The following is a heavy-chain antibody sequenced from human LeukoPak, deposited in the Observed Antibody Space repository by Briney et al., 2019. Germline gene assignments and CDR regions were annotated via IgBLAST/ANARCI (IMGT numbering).Heavy chain of an antibody. CDR1: GYTFTSYG. CDR3: AREEGGYSYGYGKV. Sequence: ASVKVSCKASGYTFTSYGISWVRQAPGQGLEWMGWISAYNGNTNYAQKLQGRVTMTTDTSTSTAYMELRSLRSDDTAVYYCAREEGGYSYGYGKVWGQGTLVTVSS. D-gene: IGHD5-18*01. CDR2: ISAYNGNT. J-gene: IGHJ4*02. V-gene: IGHV1-18*01.